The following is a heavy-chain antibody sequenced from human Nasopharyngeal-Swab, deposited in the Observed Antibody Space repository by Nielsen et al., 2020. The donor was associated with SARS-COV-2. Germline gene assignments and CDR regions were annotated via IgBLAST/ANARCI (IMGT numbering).Heavy chain of an antibody. Sequence: GGSLRLSCSASGFSFNNYGMHWVRQAPGKGLEWVAIISYEGRIKHYADYVEGRFTTSRDDSKNTLYLQMNSLRPEDTAVYYCARRKEIFWLGSHGHGMDVWGQGTTVTVSS. CDR2: ISYEGRIK. CDR3: ARRKEIFWLGSHGHGMDV. J-gene: IGHJ6*02. V-gene: IGHV3-30*03. CDR1: GFSFNNYG. D-gene: IGHD2-21*01.